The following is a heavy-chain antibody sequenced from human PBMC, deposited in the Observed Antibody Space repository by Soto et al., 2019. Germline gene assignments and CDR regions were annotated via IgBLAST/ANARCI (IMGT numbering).Heavy chain of an antibody. Sequence: GSLSLSCAVSGFNVMSYWMGWVRQAPGKGLEWVASIKEDGSEIYYLHSVRGRFSISRDSAGNALHLTMNYLSAEDTGVYFCARDIGFDYVNWGQGTLVTVSS. V-gene: IGHV3-7*01. CDR2: IKEDGSEI. J-gene: IGHJ4*02. CDR1: GFNVMSYW. D-gene: IGHD3-16*01. CDR3: ARDIGFDYVN.